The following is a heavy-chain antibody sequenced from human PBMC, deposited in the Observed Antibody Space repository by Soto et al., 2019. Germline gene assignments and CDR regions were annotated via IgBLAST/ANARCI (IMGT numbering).Heavy chain of an antibody. CDR3: ARAPGDFWSGYYFYYYYGMDV. D-gene: IGHD3-3*01. CDR1: GGSISSSNW. J-gene: IGHJ6*02. Sequence: SETLSLTCTVSGGSISSSNWWSWVRQPPGKGLEWIGEIYHSGSTNYNPSLKSRVTISVDTSKNQFSLKLSSVTAADTAVYYCARAPGDFWSGYYFYYYYGMDVWGQGTTVTVSS. CDR2: IYHSGST. V-gene: IGHV4-4*02.